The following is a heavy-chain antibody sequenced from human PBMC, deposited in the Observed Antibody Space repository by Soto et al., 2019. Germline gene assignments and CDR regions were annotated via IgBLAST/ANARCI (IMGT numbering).Heavy chain of an antibody. J-gene: IGHJ6*02. D-gene: IGHD3-9*01. CDR3: AKEAGLVRFFDWLSNGLDV. Sequence: ESGGDLVQPGRSLRLSCAASGFTFDDYAMHWVRQAPGKGLEWVSGISWNSGNKGYADSVKGRFTIPRDNAKNFLYLEMNSLRAEDTALYYCAKEAGLVRFFDWLSNGLDVWGQGTAVTVS. CDR1: GFTFDDYA. CDR2: ISWNSGNK. V-gene: IGHV3-9*01.